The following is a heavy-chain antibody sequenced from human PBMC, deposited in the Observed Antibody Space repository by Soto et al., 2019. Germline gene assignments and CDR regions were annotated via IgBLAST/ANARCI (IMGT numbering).Heavy chain of an antibody. V-gene: IGHV3-74*01. CDR2: INGDGSST. Sequence: EEHLVQSGGGLVQPGGSLRLSCAASGFPFSTYWMHWVRQVPGQGLVWVSRINGDGSSTVYADFVKGRFTISRDNAKNTVYLPMNSLRVDDTAIYYCAGGYQEWGQGALVTVSS. D-gene: IGHD6-19*01. CDR1: GFPFSTYW. CDR3: AGGYQE. J-gene: IGHJ4*02.